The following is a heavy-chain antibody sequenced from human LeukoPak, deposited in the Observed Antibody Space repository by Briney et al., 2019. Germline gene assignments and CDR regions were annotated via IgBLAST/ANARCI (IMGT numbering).Heavy chain of an antibody. CDR3: AREVRGVINSFDY. J-gene: IGHJ4*02. CDR1: GGSFSGYY. Sequence: SETLSLTSAVYGGSFSGYYGSWIRQPPGKGLEWIGEINHSGSTNYNPSLKSRVTISVDTSKNQFSLKLSSVTAADTAVYYRAREVRGVINSFDYWGQATLVTVSS. V-gene: IGHV4-34*01. CDR2: INHSGST. D-gene: IGHD3-10*01.